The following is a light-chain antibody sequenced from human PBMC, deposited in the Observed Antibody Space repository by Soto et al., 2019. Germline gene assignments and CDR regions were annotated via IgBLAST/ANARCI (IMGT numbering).Light chain of an antibody. Sequence: QTVVTQSSSASASLRSSVKLTCTLSSGHSSYIIAWHQQQPGKAPRYLMKLEGSGSYNKGSGVPDRFSGSSSGADRYLTISNLQSEDEADYYCETWDSNTHRGVFGGGTKLTVL. CDR2: LEGSGSY. CDR1: SGHSSYI. V-gene: IGLV4-60*03. J-gene: IGLJ3*02. CDR3: ETWDSNTHRGV.